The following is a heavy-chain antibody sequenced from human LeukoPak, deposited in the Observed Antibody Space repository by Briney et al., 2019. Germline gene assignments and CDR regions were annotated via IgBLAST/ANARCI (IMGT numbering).Heavy chain of an antibody. D-gene: IGHD3-10*01. CDR2: IKQDGSEK. V-gene: IGHV3-7*01. J-gene: IGHJ6*03. Sequence: GGSLRLSCAASGFTFSSYWMSWVRQAPGKGLEWVANIKQDGSEKYYVDSVKGRFTISRDNAKNSLYLQMNSLRAEDTAVYYCAREGGTMVRGRHYYYYYMDVWGKGTTVTVSS. CDR1: GFTFSSYW. CDR3: AREGGTMVRGRHYYYYYMDV.